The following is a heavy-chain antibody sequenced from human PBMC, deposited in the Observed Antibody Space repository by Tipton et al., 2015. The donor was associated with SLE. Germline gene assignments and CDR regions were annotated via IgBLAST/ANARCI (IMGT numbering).Heavy chain of an antibody. CDR1: GFNFRTSA. Sequence: SLRLSCEASGFNFRTSAMTWVRQAPGKGLEWVSLIYTIGTTSYADSVRGRFTLSRDNSKNTLYLQMNSLRVDDTAVYYCANALGLWGQGTLVTVSS. CDR2: IYTIGTT. J-gene: IGHJ4*02. V-gene: IGHV3-23*03. CDR3: ANALGL. D-gene: IGHD7-27*01.